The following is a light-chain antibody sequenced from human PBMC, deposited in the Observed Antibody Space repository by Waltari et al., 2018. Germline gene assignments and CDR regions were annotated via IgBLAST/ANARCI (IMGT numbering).Light chain of an antibody. J-gene: IGKJ4*01. Sequence: DIQMTQSPSTLSASVGDRVTITCRASQSILTWLAWYQQKPGKAPRLLMYKASSLQSGVQPRFSGSGSGTEFTLTSSSLQPDDFATYYCQQYNTYSPGPTFGGGTKVEIK. CDR2: KAS. V-gene: IGKV1-5*03. CDR1: QSILTW. CDR3: QQYNTYSPGPT.